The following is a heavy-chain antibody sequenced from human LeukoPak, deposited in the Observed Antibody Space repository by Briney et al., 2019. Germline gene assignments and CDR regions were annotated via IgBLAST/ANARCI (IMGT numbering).Heavy chain of an antibody. CDR3: ARVKQPLDY. CDR2: IKQDGSET. Sequence: PGGPLRLSCAASGFIFSSYWMNWVRQAPGKGLEWVANIKQDGSETYYVDSVKGRFTISRDNAKNSLYLQMNSLRAEDTAVYYCARVKQPLDYWGQGTLVTVSS. V-gene: IGHV3-7*01. CDR1: GFIFSSYW. D-gene: IGHD6-13*01. J-gene: IGHJ4*02.